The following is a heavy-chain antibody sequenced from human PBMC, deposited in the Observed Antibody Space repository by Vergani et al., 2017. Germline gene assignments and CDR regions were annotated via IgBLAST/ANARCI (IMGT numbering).Heavy chain of an antibody. D-gene: IGHD3-22*01. CDR2: IYYSGST. CDR1: GGSISSGDYY. CDR3: ARLVRDSSGNDAFDI. J-gene: IGHJ3*02. V-gene: IGHV4-30-4*08. Sequence: QVQLQESGPGLVTPSQTLSLTCTVSGGSISSGDYYWSWIRQPPGKCLEWIGYIYYSGSTYYNPSLKSLVTISVDTSKNQFSLKLSSVTAADTAVYYCARLVRDSSGNDAFDIWGQGTMVTVSS.